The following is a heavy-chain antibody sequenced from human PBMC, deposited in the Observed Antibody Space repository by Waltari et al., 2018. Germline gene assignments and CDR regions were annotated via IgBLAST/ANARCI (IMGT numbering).Heavy chain of an antibody. Sequence: EVQLVESGGVVVPPGGSLRLSCAASGFTFDDYAMHWVRQAPGKGLEWVSLISWDGGSTYYADSVKGRFTISRDNSKNSLYLQMNSLRAEDTALYYCGVHCSSTSCLVDYWGQGTLVTVSS. CDR1: GFTFDDYA. CDR3: GVHCSSTSCLVDY. V-gene: IGHV3-43D*04. CDR2: ISWDGGST. D-gene: IGHD2-2*01. J-gene: IGHJ4*02.